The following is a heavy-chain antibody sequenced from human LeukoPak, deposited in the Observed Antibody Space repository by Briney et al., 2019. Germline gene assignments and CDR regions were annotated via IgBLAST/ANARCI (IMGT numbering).Heavy chain of an antibody. Sequence: ASVKVSCKASGYTFTSYGISWVRQAPGQGLEWMGWISAYNGNTNYAQKLQGRVTMTTDTSTSTAYMELRSLRSDDTAVYYCAREMAAAGHQRYYYYYYMDVWGKGTTVTVSS. CDR3: AREMAAAGHQRYYYYYYMDV. CDR1: GYTFTSYG. J-gene: IGHJ6*03. CDR2: ISAYNGNT. D-gene: IGHD6-13*01. V-gene: IGHV1-18*01.